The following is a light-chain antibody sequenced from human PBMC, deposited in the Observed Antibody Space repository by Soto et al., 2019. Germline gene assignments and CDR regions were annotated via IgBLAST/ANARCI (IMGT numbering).Light chain of an antibody. CDR3: SCLSTTSTPIV. V-gene: IGLV2-14*01. CDR1: SSDIGLYNY. Sequence: QSVLSQPASMSRSPGQSITIPCTGASSDIGLYNYVSWYQHHPGKASKLLISEVNIRPSGLSDSFSASKAGSTASLTISWLQPEDEAYYYCSCLSTTSTPIVFGNGTKVTGL. J-gene: IGLJ1*01. CDR2: EVN.